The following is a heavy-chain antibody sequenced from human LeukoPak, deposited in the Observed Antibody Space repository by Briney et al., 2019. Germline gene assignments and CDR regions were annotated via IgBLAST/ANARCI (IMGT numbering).Heavy chain of an antibody. CDR3: ARGAIAVAVDLVCYGMDV. Sequence: ASVKVSCKASGYTFTSYYMHWVRQAPGQGLEWMGIINPSGGSTSYAQEFQGRVTMTRDTSTSTVYMELSSLRSEDTAVYYCARGAIAVAVDLVCYGMDVWGQGTTVTVSS. V-gene: IGHV1-46*01. CDR1: GYTFTSYY. J-gene: IGHJ6*02. D-gene: IGHD6-19*01. CDR2: INPSGGST.